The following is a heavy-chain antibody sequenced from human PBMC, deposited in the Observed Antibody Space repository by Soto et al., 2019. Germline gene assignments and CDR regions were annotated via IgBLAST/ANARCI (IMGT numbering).Heavy chain of an antibody. V-gene: IGHV3-33*01. CDR3: ARARERGTWYGYGFDP. J-gene: IGHJ5*02. CDR1: GFTFSSYA. CDR2: ISYDGSNK. D-gene: IGHD6-13*01. Sequence: QVHLVESGGGVVQPGRSLRISCAASGFTFSSYAMHWVRQAPGKGLEWVAEISYDGSNKNYADSVKGRFTISRDTSKNTVYLQMNSLRAEDTAVYYCARARERGTWYGYGFDPWGQGTLVTVSS.